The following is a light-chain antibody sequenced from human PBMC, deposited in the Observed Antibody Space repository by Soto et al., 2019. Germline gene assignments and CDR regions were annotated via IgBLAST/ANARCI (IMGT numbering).Light chain of an antibody. CDR1: QGLSSF. Sequence: EVVLTQSPATLSLSPGERATLSCRASQGLSSFLAWYQQKPGQAPRLLIYDALERATGIPARFSGSGSGTDFTLTISSLEPEDFAVYYCQQRYNWPRRLTFGGGTRVELK. CDR2: DAL. V-gene: IGKV3-11*01. CDR3: QQRYNWPRRLT. J-gene: IGKJ4*01.